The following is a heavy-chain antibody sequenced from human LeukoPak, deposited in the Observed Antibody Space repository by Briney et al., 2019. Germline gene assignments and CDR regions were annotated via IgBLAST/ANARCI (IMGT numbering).Heavy chain of an antibody. CDR3: ARLPFDWLGYGMDV. CDR1: GYSFTSYW. CDR2: IYPGDPDT. V-gene: IGHV5-51*01. Sequence: GESLKLSCKGSGYSFTSYWIGWVRQMPGKVLELMGLIYPGDPDTSYSPSLQGQVTISADKSISTAYLQWSSLKASDTAMYYCARLPFDWLGYGMDVWGQGTTVTVSS. D-gene: IGHD3-9*01. J-gene: IGHJ6*02.